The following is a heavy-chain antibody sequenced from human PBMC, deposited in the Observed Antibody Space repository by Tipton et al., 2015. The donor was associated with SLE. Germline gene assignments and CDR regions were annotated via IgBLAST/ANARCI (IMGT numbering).Heavy chain of an antibody. CDR3: ALVAAVGRIDY. D-gene: IGHD6-13*01. V-gene: IGHV4-59*11. Sequence: TLSLTCTVSGGSISSHYWSWIRQPPGKGLEWIGYIYYSGSTNYNPSLKSRVTISVDTSKNQFSLKLSSVTAADTAVYYCALVAAVGRIDYWGQGTLVTVSS. CDR1: GGSISSHY. CDR2: IYYSGST. J-gene: IGHJ4*02.